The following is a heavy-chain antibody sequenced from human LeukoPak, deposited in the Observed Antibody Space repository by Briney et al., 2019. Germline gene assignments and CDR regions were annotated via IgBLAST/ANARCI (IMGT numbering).Heavy chain of an antibody. J-gene: IGHJ4*02. D-gene: IGHD3-22*01. CDR3: AREGNYYDSSGYYYWYFDY. V-gene: IGHV4-4*07. CDR2: MYTSGST. Sequence: PETLSLTCTVSGGSISSYYWSWIRQPAGKGLEWIGRMYTSGSTNYNPSLKSRVTMSVDTSKNQFSLKLSSVTAADTAVYYCAREGNYYDSSGYYYWYFDYWGQGTLVTVSS. CDR1: GGSISSYY.